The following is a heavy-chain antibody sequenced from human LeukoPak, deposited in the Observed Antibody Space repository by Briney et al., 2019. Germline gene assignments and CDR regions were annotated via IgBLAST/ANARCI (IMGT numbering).Heavy chain of an antibody. CDR3: ARLSQSTSWYDDY. CDR1: GGSISGYY. Sequence: SETLSLTCSVSGGSISGYYWCWIRQPAGKGLEWIGRIYNSENANYNPSLRRRVSMSVDTSKNQFSLKRSSVTAADTAVYYCARLSQSTSWYDDYWGQGTLVTVSS. V-gene: IGHV4-4*07. CDR2: IYNSENA. J-gene: IGHJ4*02. D-gene: IGHD6-13*01.